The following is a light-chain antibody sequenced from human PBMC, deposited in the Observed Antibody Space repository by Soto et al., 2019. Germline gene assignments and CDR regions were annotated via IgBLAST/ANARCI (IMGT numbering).Light chain of an antibody. J-gene: IGKJ1*01. Sequence: IQMTQSPSTLSASVGDRVTITCRASHNIERWMAWYQQKPGKVPKLLIYAASTLQSGVPSRFSGSGSGTDFTLTISSLQPEDVGTYFCQQYDDFPQTFGQGTKVDIK. V-gene: IGKV1-27*01. CDR2: AAS. CDR1: HNIERW. CDR3: QQYDDFPQT.